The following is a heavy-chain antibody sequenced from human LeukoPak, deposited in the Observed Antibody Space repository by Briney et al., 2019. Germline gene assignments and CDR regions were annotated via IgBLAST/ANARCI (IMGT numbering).Heavy chain of an antibody. V-gene: IGHV5-10-1*01. Sequence: GESLRTSCKGSGYSFTSYWISWVRQMPGEGLGWMGRIDPSDSYTNYSPSFQGHVTISADKSLSTAYLQWSSLKASDTAMYYCARLYGSGSYYNVDAFDYWGQGTLVTVSS. CDR1: GYSFTSYW. J-gene: IGHJ4*02. CDR3: ARLYGSGSYYNVDAFDY. D-gene: IGHD3-10*01. CDR2: IDPSDSYT.